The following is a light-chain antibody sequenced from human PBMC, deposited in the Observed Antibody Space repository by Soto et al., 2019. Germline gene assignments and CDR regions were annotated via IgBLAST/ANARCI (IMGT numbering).Light chain of an antibody. V-gene: IGLV2-14*01. J-gene: IGLJ2*01. CDR2: EVS. Sequence: QSALTQPASVSGSPGQSITISCTGTSSDVGGYNYVSWYQQHSGKAPKLMIYEVSNRPSGVSNRFSACKSGNTASLTISGLQAEDEADYYCSSYTTSSTVVFGGGTKLTVL. CDR3: SSYTTSSTVV. CDR1: SSDVGGYNY.